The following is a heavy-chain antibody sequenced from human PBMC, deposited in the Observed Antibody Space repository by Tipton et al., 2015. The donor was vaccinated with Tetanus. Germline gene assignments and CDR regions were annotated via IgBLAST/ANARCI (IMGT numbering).Heavy chain of an antibody. CDR2: IYSDGVT. D-gene: IGHD1-14*01. V-gene: IGHV3-66*01. CDR3: ARGWASHHDFDY. CDR1: GFSVTKNY. Sequence: PRLSCAASGFSVTKNYVSWVRQAPGKGLEWVSVIYSDGVTNYAASVKGRFTIARDNSKNMVFLQMNSLRAEDTAVYYCARGWASHHDFDYWGQGTLVTVSS. J-gene: IGHJ4*02.